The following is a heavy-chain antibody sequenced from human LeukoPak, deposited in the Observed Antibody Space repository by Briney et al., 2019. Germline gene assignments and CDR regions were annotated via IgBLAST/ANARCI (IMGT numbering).Heavy chain of an antibody. V-gene: IGHV1-8*01. D-gene: IGHD3-9*01. CDR1: GYSFTSYD. CDR2: MNPNSGNT. Sequence: KVSCKASGYSFTSYDINWVRQATGQGLEWMGWMNPNSGNTGYAQKFQGRVTMTRNTSISTAYMELSSLRSEDTAVYYCARAVYYDILTGYSDWGQGTLVTVSS. J-gene: IGHJ4*02. CDR3: ARAVYYDILTGYSD.